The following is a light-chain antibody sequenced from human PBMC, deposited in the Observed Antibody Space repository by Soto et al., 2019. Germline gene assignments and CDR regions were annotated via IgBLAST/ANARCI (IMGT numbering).Light chain of an antibody. CDR3: QQCSKWPLT. CDR1: QSVISH. J-gene: IGKJ4*01. Sequence: EIVMTQSPATLSVSPGERATLSCRASQSVISHLAWYQHKPGQAPRLLIYEASTMATGIPARFTGSGSGTEFTLTISSLQSEDFAVYYCQQCSKWPLTFGGGTKVEIK. V-gene: IGKV3-15*01. CDR2: EAS.